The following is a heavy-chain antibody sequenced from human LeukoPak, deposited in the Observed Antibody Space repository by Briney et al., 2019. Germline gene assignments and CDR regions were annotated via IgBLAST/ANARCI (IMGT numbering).Heavy chain of an antibody. D-gene: IGHD7-27*01. CDR3: VRALGDY. Sequence: PGGSLRLSCAASGFTFSSYWMHWVRQVPGKGLVWVSRINTEGTIISYADSVKGRFTFSRDNARKTLYLQMNSLRTEDTAVYYCVRALGDYWGQGTLVTVSS. J-gene: IGHJ4*02. CDR1: GFTFSSYW. V-gene: IGHV3-74*01. CDR2: INTEGTII.